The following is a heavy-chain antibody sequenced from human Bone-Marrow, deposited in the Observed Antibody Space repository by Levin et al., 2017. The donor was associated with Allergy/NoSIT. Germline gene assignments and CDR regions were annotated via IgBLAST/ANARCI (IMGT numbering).Heavy chain of an antibody. V-gene: IGHV3-53*01. CDR3: ARVRPYRYCSGGSCPRYYFDY. J-gene: IGHJ4*02. D-gene: IGHD2-15*01. CDR2: IYSGGST. Sequence: GGSLRLSCAASGFTVSSNYMSWVRQAPGKGLEWVSVIYSGGSTYYADSVKGRFTISRDNSKNTLYLQMNSLRAEDTAVYYCARVRPYRYCSGGSCPRYYFDYWGQGTLVTVSS. CDR1: GFTVSSNY.